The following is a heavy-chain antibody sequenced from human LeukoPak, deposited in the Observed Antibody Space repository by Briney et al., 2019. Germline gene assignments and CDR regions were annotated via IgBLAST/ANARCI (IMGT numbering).Heavy chain of an antibody. Sequence: GGSLRLSCAVSGFTVSVNYMSWVRQAPGKGLEWVSAISNNGGYTYYADSVQGRFTISRDNSKSTLCLQMNSLRAEDTAVYYCAKQLGYCSDGSCYFPYWGQGTLVTVSS. CDR1: GFTVSVNY. V-gene: IGHV3-23*01. CDR3: AKQLGYCSDGSCYFPY. CDR2: ISNNGGYT. J-gene: IGHJ4*02. D-gene: IGHD2-15*01.